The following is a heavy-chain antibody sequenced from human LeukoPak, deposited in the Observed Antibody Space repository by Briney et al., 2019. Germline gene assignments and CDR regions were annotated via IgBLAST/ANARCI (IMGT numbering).Heavy chain of an antibody. Sequence: SVKVSCKASGGTFSSYAISWVRQAPGQGLEWMGGIIPIFGTANYAQKFQGRVTITADESTSTAYMELSSLRSEHTAVYYCARGGYSGYPTSYYYYGMDVWGQGTTVTVSS. V-gene: IGHV1-69*13. D-gene: IGHD5-12*01. J-gene: IGHJ6*02. CDR1: GGTFSSYA. CDR2: IIPIFGTA. CDR3: ARGGYSGYPTSYYYYGMDV.